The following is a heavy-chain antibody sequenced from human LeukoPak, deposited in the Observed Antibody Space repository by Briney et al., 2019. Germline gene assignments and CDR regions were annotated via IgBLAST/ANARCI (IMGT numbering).Heavy chain of an antibody. CDR1: GYSFTSYW. V-gene: IGHV5-51*01. D-gene: IGHD1-26*01. CDR3: ARPRGATKAISAFDI. CDR2: IYPGHSDT. Sequence: GESLKISCEGSGYSFTSYWIGWVRQMPGKGLEWMGIIYPGHSDTRYSPSFQGHVTISADKSISTAYLQCSSLKASDTAMCYCARPRGATKAISAFDIWGQGTMVTVSS. J-gene: IGHJ3*02.